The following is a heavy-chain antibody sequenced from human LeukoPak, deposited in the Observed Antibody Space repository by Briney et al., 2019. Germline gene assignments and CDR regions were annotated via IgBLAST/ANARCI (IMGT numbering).Heavy chain of an antibody. CDR2: IWYDGSNK. D-gene: IGHD6-19*01. J-gene: IGHJ4*02. CDR1: GFTFSSYG. Sequence: GGSLILSCAASGFTFSSYGMHWVRQAPGKGLEWVAVIWYDGSNKYYADSVKGRFTISRDNSKNTLYLQMNSLRAEDTAVYYCAREGIAVAGTFDYWGQGTLVTVSS. V-gene: IGHV3-33*01. CDR3: AREGIAVAGTFDY.